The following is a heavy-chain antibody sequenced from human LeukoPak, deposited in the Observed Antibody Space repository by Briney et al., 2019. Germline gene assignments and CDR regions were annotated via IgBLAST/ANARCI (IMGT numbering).Heavy chain of an antibody. J-gene: IGHJ6*03. V-gene: IGHV3-7*01. CDR1: GFSFSRHW. D-gene: IGHD3-10*01. CDR2: IKQDGSEK. CDR3: ARAPRRGVMDV. Sequence: PGGSLRLSCAASGFSFSRHWMSWARQAPGKGLEWVANIKQDGSEKYYVDSVKGRFTISRDNAQNSLHLQMNSLRAEDTAVYYCARAPRRGVMDVWDKGTTVSVSS.